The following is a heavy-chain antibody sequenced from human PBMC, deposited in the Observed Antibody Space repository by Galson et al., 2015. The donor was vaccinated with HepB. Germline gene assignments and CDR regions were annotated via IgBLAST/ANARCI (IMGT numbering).Heavy chain of an antibody. CDR2: IYTSGST. CDR1: GGSISSGSYY. V-gene: IGHV4-61*02. D-gene: IGHD6-13*01. CDR3: ARGYRLPPQRAAAGTDPLAAFDI. Sequence: TLSLTCTVSGGSISSGSYYWSWIRQPAGKGLEWIGRIYTSGSTNYNPSLKSRVTMSVDTSKNQFSLKLSSVTAADTAVYYCARGYRLPPQRAAAGTDPLAAFDIWGQGTMVTVSS. J-gene: IGHJ3*02.